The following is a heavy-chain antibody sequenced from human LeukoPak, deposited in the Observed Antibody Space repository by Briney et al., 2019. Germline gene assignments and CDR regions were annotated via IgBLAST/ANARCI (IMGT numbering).Heavy chain of an antibody. Sequence: GGSLRLSCAASGFTFSSYAMSWVRQAPGKGLEWVSAISGSGGSTYYADSVKGRFTISRDNAKNSLYLQMNSLRAEDTAVYYCARDETALDSWGQGTLVTVSS. CDR3: ARDETALDS. J-gene: IGHJ4*02. CDR1: GFTFSSYA. CDR2: ISGSGGST. D-gene: IGHD5-18*01. V-gene: IGHV3-23*01.